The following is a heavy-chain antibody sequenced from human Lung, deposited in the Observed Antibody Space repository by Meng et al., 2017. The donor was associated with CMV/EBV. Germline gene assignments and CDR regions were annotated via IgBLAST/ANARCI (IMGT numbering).Heavy chain of an antibody. CDR2: IPFDGSNK. Sequence: GGSLRLSCETSGFTFSIYGMHWVRQAPGKGLEWVAHIPFDGSNKYYADSVKGRFTISRDNSKNTLYLQMNSLRAEDTAVYYCSMDQGSGVDIWGQGTMVTVSS. V-gene: IGHV3-30*02. J-gene: IGHJ3*02. CDR3: SMDQGSGVDI. CDR1: GFTFSIYG. D-gene: IGHD3-10*01.